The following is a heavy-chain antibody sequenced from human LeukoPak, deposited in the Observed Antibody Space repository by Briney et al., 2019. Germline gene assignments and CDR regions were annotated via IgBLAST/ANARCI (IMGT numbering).Heavy chain of an antibody. Sequence: GGSLRLSCAASGFTFSSYVMHWVRQAPGKGLEWVTFIRYDGSNKYYADSVKGRFTISRDNSKNTLYLQMNSLRAEDTAVYYCANLIYYDSSGYPYDYWGQGTLVTVSS. D-gene: IGHD3-22*01. V-gene: IGHV3-30*02. CDR2: IRYDGSNK. CDR3: ANLIYYDSSGYPYDY. CDR1: GFTFSSYV. J-gene: IGHJ4*02.